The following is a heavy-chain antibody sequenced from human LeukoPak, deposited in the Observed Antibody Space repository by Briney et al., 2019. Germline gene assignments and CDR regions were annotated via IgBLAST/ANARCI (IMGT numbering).Heavy chain of an antibody. D-gene: IGHD6-13*01. Sequence: GGSPRLSCAASGFTLSSYWMHWVRQAPGKGLVWVSRVNSDGSGTRYADSVKGRFTISRDNAKNTLYLQMNSLRAEDAALYYCAKDFGSSRRRFDYWGKGTLVTVSS. J-gene: IGHJ4*02. CDR3: AKDFGSSRRRFDY. CDR1: GFTLSSYW. V-gene: IGHV3-74*01. CDR2: VNSDGSGT.